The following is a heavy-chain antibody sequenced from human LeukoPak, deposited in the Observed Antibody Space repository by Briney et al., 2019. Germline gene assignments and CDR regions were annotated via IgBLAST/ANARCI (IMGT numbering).Heavy chain of an antibody. Sequence: SETLSLTCTVSGGSISSYYWSWIRQPAGKGLEWIGRIYTSGSTNYNPSLKSRVTMSVDTSKNQFSLKLSSVTAADTAVYYCACSYGSGSYYYFDYWGQGTLVTVSS. CDR1: GGSISSYY. D-gene: IGHD3-10*01. V-gene: IGHV4-4*07. J-gene: IGHJ4*02. CDR2: IYTSGST. CDR3: ACSYGSGSYYYFDY.